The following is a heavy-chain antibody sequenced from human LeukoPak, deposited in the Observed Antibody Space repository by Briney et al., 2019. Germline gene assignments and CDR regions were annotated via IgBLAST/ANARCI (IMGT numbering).Heavy chain of an antibody. CDR2: IMYDGTNK. D-gene: IGHD2-8*01. Sequence: PGGSLRLSCAASGFTFSDYAMHWVRQAPGKGLEWVAYIMYDGTNKYYADSVKGRFTISRDNSKNTLYLQMNSLRAEDTAVYYCAKGYGVTDWFDPWGQGTLVTVSS. J-gene: IGHJ5*02. CDR1: GFTFSDYA. CDR3: AKGYGVTDWFDP. V-gene: IGHV3-30*02.